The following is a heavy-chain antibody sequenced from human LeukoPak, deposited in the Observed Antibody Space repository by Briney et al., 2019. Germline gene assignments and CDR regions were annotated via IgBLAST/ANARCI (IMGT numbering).Heavy chain of an antibody. Sequence: PGGSLRLSCAASGFTFSSYSMNWVRQAPGKGLEWVSSISSSSSYTYYADSVKGRFTISRDNSKNTLYLQMNSLRAEDTAVYYCAKDRNWRAVAGTICDYWGQGTLVTVSS. J-gene: IGHJ4*02. V-gene: IGHV3-21*04. D-gene: IGHD6-19*01. CDR2: ISSSSSYT. CDR3: AKDRNWRAVAGTICDY. CDR1: GFTFSSYS.